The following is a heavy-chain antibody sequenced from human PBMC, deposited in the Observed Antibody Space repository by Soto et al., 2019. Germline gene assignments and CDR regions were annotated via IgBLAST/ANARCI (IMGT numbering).Heavy chain of an antibody. Sequence: QVQLVESGGGVVQPGRSLRLSCAASGFTFSSYAMHWVRQAPGKGLEWVAVISYDGSNKYYADAVKGRFTIARDNSKNTLYLQMNSLRAEDTAVYYCARDLDSSGWYSFDYWGQGTLVTVSS. J-gene: IGHJ4*02. CDR3: ARDLDSSGWYSFDY. CDR1: GFTFSSYA. D-gene: IGHD6-19*01. V-gene: IGHV3-30-3*01. CDR2: ISYDGSNK.